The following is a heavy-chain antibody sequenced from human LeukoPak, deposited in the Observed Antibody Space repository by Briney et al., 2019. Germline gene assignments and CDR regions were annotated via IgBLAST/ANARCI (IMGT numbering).Heavy chain of an antibody. CDR2: ISGSGGST. Sequence: GGSLRLSCAASGFSFSTYAMSWVRQAPGKGLEWVSAISGSGGSTYYADSVKGRFTISRDKSKNTLYLQMNSLRAEDTAVYYCAKERRSEGCFDYWGQGTLVTVSS. CDR1: GFSFSTYA. J-gene: IGHJ4*02. V-gene: IGHV3-23*01. CDR3: AKERRSEGCFDY.